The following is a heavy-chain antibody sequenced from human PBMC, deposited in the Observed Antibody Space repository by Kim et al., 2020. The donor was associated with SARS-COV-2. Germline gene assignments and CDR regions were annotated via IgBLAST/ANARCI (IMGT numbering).Heavy chain of an antibody. CDR3: ARAYYDFWSGYQSYGMDV. CDR2: ISSSSSYI. J-gene: IGHJ6*02. V-gene: IGHV3-21*01. Sequence: GGSLRLSCAASGFTFSSYSMNWVRQAPGKGLEWVSSISSSSSYIYYADSVKGRFTISRDNAKNSLYLQMNSLRAEDTAVYYCARAYYDFWSGYQSYGMDVWGQGTTVTVSS. D-gene: IGHD3-3*01. CDR1: GFTFSSYS.